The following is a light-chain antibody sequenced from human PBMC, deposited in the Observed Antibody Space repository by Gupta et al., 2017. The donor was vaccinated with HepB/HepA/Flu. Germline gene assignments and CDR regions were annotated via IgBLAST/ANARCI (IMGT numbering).Light chain of an antibody. J-gene: IGLJ1*01. CDR1: NIARKS. V-gene: IGLV3-21*03. Sequence: SYVLTQPPSVSVAPGKTAKINCGGNNIARKSVHWYQQKPGQAPVLVVFDDSDRPSGIPERFSASNSGNTATLTISRVEAGDEADYYCQVWDSSSDDYVFGSGTQVTVL. CDR3: QVWDSSSDDYV. CDR2: DDS.